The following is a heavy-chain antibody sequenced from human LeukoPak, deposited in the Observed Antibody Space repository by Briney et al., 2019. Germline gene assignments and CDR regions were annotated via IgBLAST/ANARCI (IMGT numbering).Heavy chain of an antibody. CDR2: MNPNSGNT. D-gene: IGHD3-10*01. J-gene: IGHJ4*02. CDR3: ARAGFGELFSY. V-gene: IGHV1-8*01. Sequence: ASVKVSCKASGGTFSSYAINWVRQATGQGLEWMGWMNPNSGNTGYAQKFQGRVTMTRNTSISTAYMELSSLRSEDTAVYYCARAGFGELFSYWGQGTLVTVSS. CDR1: GGTFSSYA.